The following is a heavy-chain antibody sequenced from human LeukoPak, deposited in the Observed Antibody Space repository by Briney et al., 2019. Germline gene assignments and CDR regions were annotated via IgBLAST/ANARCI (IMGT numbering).Heavy chain of an antibody. Sequence: SETLSLTCTVSGGSISSYYWSWIRQPPGKGLEWIGYIYYSGSTNYNPSLKSRVTISVDTSKNQFSLKLSSVTAADTAVYYCARYYYGSSDAFDIWGQGTMVTVSS. CDR1: GGSISSYY. J-gene: IGHJ3*02. CDR3: ARYYYGSSDAFDI. CDR2: IYYSGST. V-gene: IGHV4-59*01. D-gene: IGHD3-10*01.